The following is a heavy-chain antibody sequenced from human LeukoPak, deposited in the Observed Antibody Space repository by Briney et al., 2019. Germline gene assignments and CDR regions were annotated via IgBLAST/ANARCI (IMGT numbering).Heavy chain of an antibody. Sequence: GGSLRLSCAASGFTFSSYAMHWVRQAPGKGLEWVAVISYDGSNKYYADSVKGRFTISRDNSKNTLYLQMNSLRAEDTAVYYCARVPGGRPCVWGQGTMVTVSS. J-gene: IGHJ3*01. V-gene: IGHV3-30-3*01. D-gene: IGHD1-26*01. CDR2: ISYDGSNK. CDR3: ARVPGGRPCV. CDR1: GFTFSSYA.